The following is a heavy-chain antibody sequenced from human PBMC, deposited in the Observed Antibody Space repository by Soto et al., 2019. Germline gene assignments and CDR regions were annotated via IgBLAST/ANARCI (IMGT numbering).Heavy chain of an antibody. J-gene: IGHJ5*02. CDR3: ARVPRTTLWFGELFMLGWFDP. CDR1: GGSIISYY. CDR2: IYYSGST. Sequence: PSETLALTCTVSGGSIISYYWSWIRQPPGKGLEWIGYIYYSGSTNYNPSLKSRVTISVDTSKNQFSLKLSSVTAADTAVYYCARVPRTTLWFGELFMLGWFDPWGQGTLVTV. V-gene: IGHV4-59*01. D-gene: IGHD3-10*01.